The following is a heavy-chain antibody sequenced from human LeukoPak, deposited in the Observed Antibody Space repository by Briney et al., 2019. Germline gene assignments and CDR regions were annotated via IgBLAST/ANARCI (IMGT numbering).Heavy chain of an antibody. CDR3: ARGETYDSGGYGKFDY. CDR1: GFTFSTYW. Sequence: GGTLRFSCVAPGFTFSTYWMHWVLQAPGKELMWVSRVNSDGSSTSYADYVKGRFTISRDNAKNTLYLQMNSLRAEDTAVYYCARGETYDSGGYGKFDYWGQGTLVTVSS. J-gene: IGHJ4*02. D-gene: IGHD3-22*01. CDR2: VNSDGSST. V-gene: IGHV3-74*01.